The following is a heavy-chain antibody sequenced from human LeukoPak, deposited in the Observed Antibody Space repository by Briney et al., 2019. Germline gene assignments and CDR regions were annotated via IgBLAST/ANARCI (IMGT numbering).Heavy chain of an antibody. D-gene: IGHD3-10*01. Sequence: QSGGSLRLSCAASGFTFGSYEMNWVRQAPGKGLEWVSYISSSGSTIYYADSVKGRFTISRDNAKNSLYLQMNSLRAEDTAVYYCARDEITMVRGVNYYYYMDVWGKGTTVTVSS. CDR1: GFTFGSYE. CDR2: ISSSGSTI. V-gene: IGHV3-48*03. J-gene: IGHJ6*03. CDR3: ARDEITMVRGVNYYYYMDV.